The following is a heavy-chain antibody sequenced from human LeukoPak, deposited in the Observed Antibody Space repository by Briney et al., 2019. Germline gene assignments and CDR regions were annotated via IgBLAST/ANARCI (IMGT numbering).Heavy chain of an antibody. V-gene: IGHV4-61*02. CDR2: IYTSGST. CDR3: ARATTDYDFWSGFDP. J-gene: IGHJ5*02. D-gene: IGHD3-3*01. Sequence: SQTLSLTCTVSGGSISSGSYYWSWIRQPAGKGLEWIGRIYTSGSTNYNPSLKSRVTISVDTSKNHFSLNLSSVTAADTAVYYCARATTDYDFWSGFDPWGQGTLVTVSS. CDR1: GGSISSGSYY.